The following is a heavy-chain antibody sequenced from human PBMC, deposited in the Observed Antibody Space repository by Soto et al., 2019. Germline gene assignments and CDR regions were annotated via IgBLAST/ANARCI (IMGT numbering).Heavy chain of an antibody. CDR2: ISSSGGST. D-gene: IGHD3-22*01. CDR3: AKDGSHYYDSSGYPTWFAP. Sequence: GGSLRLSCAASGFTFSTYAMSWVRQAPGKGLEWVAGISSSGGSTYYADSVKGRVTISRDNSKNTLYLQMNSLRAEDTAVYYCAKDGSHYYDSSGYPTWFAPRGQGTLVTGSS. CDR1: GFTFSTYA. V-gene: IGHV3-23*01. J-gene: IGHJ5*02.